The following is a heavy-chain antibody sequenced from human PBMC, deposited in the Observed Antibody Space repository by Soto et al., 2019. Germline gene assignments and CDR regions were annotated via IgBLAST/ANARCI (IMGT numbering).Heavy chain of an antibody. CDR2: IYPDGSDT. V-gene: IGHV5-51*01. D-gene: IGHD4-17*01. CDR3: ARRADGDYDFYYYSYCIDV. CDR1: GYSFTRYW. J-gene: IGHJ6*02. Sequence: PGASLKISCKGSGYSFTRYWIGWVRQMPGKGMEWMGIIYPDGSDTRYSPSFQGQATISADKSINTAYLQWSSLKASDTAMYYCARRADGDYDFYYYSYCIDVWGQGTTVTGSS.